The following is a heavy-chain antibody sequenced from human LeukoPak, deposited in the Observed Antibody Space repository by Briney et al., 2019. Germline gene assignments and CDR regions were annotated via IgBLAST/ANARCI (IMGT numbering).Heavy chain of an antibody. J-gene: IGHJ4*02. CDR1: GYTFSNYW. CDR2: IYPGDSDT. Sequence: GESLKISCKGSGYTFSNYWIGWVGQMPGEGLEWMGIIYPGDSDTRYSPSFQGQVIISADRSISTAYLQWTSLRASDTAMYYCARGETGIVTPRANFDYWGQGTLVTVSS. D-gene: IGHD4-23*01. V-gene: IGHV5-51*01. CDR3: ARGETGIVTPRANFDY.